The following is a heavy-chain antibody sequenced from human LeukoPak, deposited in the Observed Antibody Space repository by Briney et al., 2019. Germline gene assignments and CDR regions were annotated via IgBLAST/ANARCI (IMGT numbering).Heavy chain of an antibody. V-gene: IGHV3-7*01. CDR3: AAHRAVGFDY. CDR1: GFTFSTYY. D-gene: IGHD6-19*01. CDR2: IKQDGSQK. Sequence: GGSLRLSCAASGFTFSTYYMTWVRQAPGKGLEGVANIKQDGSQKYYVDSVPGRFTISRDNAKNSLYLQMNSLRAEDTAVYYCAAHRAVGFDYWGQGTLVTVSS. J-gene: IGHJ4*02.